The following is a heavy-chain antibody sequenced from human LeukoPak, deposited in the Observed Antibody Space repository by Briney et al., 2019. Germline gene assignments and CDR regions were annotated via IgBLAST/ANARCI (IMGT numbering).Heavy chain of an antibody. CDR3: ARADSTKWWGLDP. V-gene: IGHV3-53*01. Sequence: GGSLRLSCAASGFNISKTYLMWARQAPGKGLEWVSVTYAGGASWYGDFVEGRFSISRDYSKNTVHLQMNGLRGDDTAIYYCARADSTKWWGLDPWGQGTRVTVAS. D-gene: IGHD2-2*01. CDR2: TYAGGAS. CDR1: GFNISKTY. J-gene: IGHJ5*02.